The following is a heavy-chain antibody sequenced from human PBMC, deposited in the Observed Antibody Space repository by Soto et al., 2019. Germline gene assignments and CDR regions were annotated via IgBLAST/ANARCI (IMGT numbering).Heavy chain of an antibody. Sequence: GESLKISCKGSGYSFTSYWIGWVRQMPGKGLEWMGIIYPGDSDTRYSPSFQGQVTISADKSISTAYLQWSSMKASDTAMYYCASHVSGYSYGVYYYYYMDVWGKGTTVTVSS. D-gene: IGHD5-18*01. V-gene: IGHV5-51*01. CDR3: ASHVSGYSYGVYYYYYMDV. J-gene: IGHJ6*03. CDR1: GYSFTSYW. CDR2: IYPGDSDT.